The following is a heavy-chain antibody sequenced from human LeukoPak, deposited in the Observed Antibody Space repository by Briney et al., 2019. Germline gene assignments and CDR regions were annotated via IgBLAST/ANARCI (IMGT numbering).Heavy chain of an antibody. Sequence: GGSLRLSCGASGFTFGNSWMSWVRQAPGKGLEWVSAISGSGGSTYYADSVKGRFTISRDNSKNTLYLQMNSLRAEDTAVYYCAKGGCSSTSCYRFDYWGQGTLVTVSS. D-gene: IGHD2-2*02. CDR1: GFTFGNSW. V-gene: IGHV3-23*01. CDR2: ISGSGGST. J-gene: IGHJ4*02. CDR3: AKGGCSSTSCYRFDY.